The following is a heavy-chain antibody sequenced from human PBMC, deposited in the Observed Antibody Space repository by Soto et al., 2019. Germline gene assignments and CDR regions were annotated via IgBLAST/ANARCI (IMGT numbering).Heavy chain of an antibody. J-gene: IGHJ4*02. D-gene: IGHD3-16*01. CDR2: THNSGTT. CDR1: CGSTSNIY. Sequence: LSLTFTVSCGSTSNIYWTLIRQSPGKGLEWIGYTHNSGTTSYSPSLESRVTMSVDTSKNHVSLKMTSVTAADTAVYYCARGGWSLDYWGQGILVTVSS. V-gene: IGHV4-59*01. CDR3: ARGGWSLDY.